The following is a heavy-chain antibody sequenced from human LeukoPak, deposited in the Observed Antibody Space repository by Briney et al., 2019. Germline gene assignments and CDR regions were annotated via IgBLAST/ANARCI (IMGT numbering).Heavy chain of an antibody. CDR2: IYSSGST. CDR1: GDSISSYY. CDR3: AREDWFDP. J-gene: IGHJ5*02. V-gene: IGHV4-4*07. Sequence: SETLSLTCTVSGDSISSYYWNWIRQPAGKGLEWIGRIYSSGSTNYNPSLRSRVTMSVDTSKNQFSLNLSSVTVADTAIYYCAREDWFDPWGQGTLVTVSS.